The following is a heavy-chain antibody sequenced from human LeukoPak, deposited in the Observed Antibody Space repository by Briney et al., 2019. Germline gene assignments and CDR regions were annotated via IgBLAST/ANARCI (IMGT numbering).Heavy chain of an antibody. CDR2: ISPNSGET. CDR3: ARDGNFDY. D-gene: IGHD1-1*01. V-gene: IGHV1-2*02. CDR1: GYTFTDYY. Sequence: ASVKVSCKASGYTFTDYYMHWVRQAPGQGLEWMGWISPNSGETSYAQKFQGRVTMTRDTSIGTVYMEVNSLRPDDTAVFYCARDGNFDYWGQGTLVTVSS. J-gene: IGHJ4*02.